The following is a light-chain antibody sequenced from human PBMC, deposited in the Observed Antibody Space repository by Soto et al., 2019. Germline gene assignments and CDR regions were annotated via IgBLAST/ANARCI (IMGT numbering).Light chain of an antibody. Sequence: QSVLTQPPSASGSPGQSVTISCTGTSSDVGGYNYVSWYQQHPGKAPKLMIYEVSKRPSGVPDRFSGSKSGNTASLTVSGLQAEDEADYYCSSYAGGNVFGTGTRSPS. CDR3: SSYAGGNV. CDR2: EVS. V-gene: IGLV2-8*01. J-gene: IGLJ1*01. CDR1: SSDVGGYNY.